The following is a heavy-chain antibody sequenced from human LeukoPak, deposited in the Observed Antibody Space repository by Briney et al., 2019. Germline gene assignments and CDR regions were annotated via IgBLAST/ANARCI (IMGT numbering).Heavy chain of an antibody. V-gene: IGHV4-38-2*02. CDR2: IYHSGST. J-gene: IGHJ5*02. CDR3: ARDTRDDYGDYDTNWFDP. Sequence: SETLSLTCAVYGGSFSGYYWGWIRQPPGKGLEWIGSIYHSGSTYYNPSLKSRVTISVDTSKNQFSLKLSSVTAADTAVYYCARDTRDDYGDYDTNWFDPWGQGTLVTVSS. D-gene: IGHD4-17*01. CDR1: GGSFSGYY.